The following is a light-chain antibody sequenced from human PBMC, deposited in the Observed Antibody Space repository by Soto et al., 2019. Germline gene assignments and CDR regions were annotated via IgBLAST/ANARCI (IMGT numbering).Light chain of an antibody. CDR2: EVS. CDR1: SSDVGAYNL. Sequence: QSALTQPASVSGSPGQSITISCTGTSSDVGAYNLVSWYQHHPDKAPKLMISEVSNRPSGVSDRLSGSKSGNTASLTISGLQAEDEADYYCASLTTTNFVFGTGTKVTVL. J-gene: IGLJ1*01. V-gene: IGLV2-14*01. CDR3: ASLTTTNFV.